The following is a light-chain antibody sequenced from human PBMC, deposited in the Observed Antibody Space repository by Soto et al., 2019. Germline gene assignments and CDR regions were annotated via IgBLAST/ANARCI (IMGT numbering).Light chain of an antibody. V-gene: IGKV2D-29*02. CDR3: MQSRKLPHR. J-gene: IGKJ5*01. CDR2: EVS. Sequence: DVVMTQTPLSLSVAPGQPASISCKSSQSLLHITGETFLFWYLQKPGQYPQLLIDEVSTRVSGVPDRISGSGSGTDLTLEISRVETDDVGICYCMQSRKLPHRVGQGTRLGIE. CDR1: QSLLHITGETF.